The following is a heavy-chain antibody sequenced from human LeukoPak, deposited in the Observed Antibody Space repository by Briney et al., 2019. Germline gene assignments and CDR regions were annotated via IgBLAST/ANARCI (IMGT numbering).Heavy chain of an antibody. Sequence: GGSLRLSCAASGFTFNSYAMTWVRQAPGKGLEWVSHVSGSGGITYYADSVKGRFTIFRDNSKNTLYLQMNSLRAEDAAVYYCAKTTAGNSSGRNPGWPVDYWGQGTLVTVSS. CDR1: GFTFNSYA. CDR2: VSGSGGIT. D-gene: IGHD6-19*01. V-gene: IGHV3-23*01. CDR3: AKTTAGNSSGRNPGWPVDY. J-gene: IGHJ4*02.